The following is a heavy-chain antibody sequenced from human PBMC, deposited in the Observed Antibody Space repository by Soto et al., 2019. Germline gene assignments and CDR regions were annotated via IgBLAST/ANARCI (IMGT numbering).Heavy chain of an antibody. Sequence: QVQLVQSGAEVKKPGASVKVSCRASGYTFTTYAMHWVRQAPGQRLEWMGWINAGNGNRKYSQKFQGRVTITRDTAASTADMEQGILRSEDTAVYYCARVYGDPYGMDVWGQGTTVTVSS. V-gene: IGHV1-3*01. D-gene: IGHD3-10*01. CDR1: GYTFTTYA. J-gene: IGHJ6*02. CDR2: INAGNGNR. CDR3: ARVYGDPYGMDV.